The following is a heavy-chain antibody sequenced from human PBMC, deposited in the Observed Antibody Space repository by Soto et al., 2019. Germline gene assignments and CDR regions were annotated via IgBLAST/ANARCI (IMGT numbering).Heavy chain of an antibody. V-gene: IGHV3-30-3*01. CDR1: GFTFSSYA. D-gene: IGHD5-18*01. CDR2: ISSDGTNK. Sequence: QVQLVETGGGVVQPGRSLRLSCAAYGFTFSSYAMHWVRQAPGKGLEWVAVISSDGTNKYYADSVKGRFTISKDNSKSTLYLQMNSLRAEDTAVYSCARDGRIQLSDGGYYFDYWCQGALGTVSS. J-gene: IGHJ4*02. CDR3: ARDGRIQLSDGGYYFDY.